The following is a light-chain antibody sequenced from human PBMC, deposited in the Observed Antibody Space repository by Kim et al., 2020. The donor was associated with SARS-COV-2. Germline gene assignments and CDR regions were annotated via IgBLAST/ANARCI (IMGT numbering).Light chain of an antibody. CDR2: DAS. Sequence: EIVLTQSPATLSLSPGERATLSCRATQSVSSYLAWHQQKPGQAPRLLIYDASNRATGIPARFSGSGSGTDFTLTISSLEPEDFAVYYCQQRTNRPPFSFGPGTKVDIK. V-gene: IGKV3-11*01. CDR1: QSVSSY. J-gene: IGKJ3*01. CDR3: QQRTNRPPFS.